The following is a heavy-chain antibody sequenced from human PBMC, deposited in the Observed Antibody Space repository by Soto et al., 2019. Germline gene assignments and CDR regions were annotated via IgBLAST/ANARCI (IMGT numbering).Heavy chain of an antibody. CDR1: GGSFGTNY. CDR3: ATDSAGRGPFDP. D-gene: IGHD3-10*01. V-gene: IGHV4-59*13. J-gene: IGHJ5*02. CDR2: TYHTGST. Sequence: PSETLSLTCTISGGSFGTNYWSWIRQAPGKALEWIGYTYHTGSTKYNPSLKSRATISVDTSKNQFSLTLNSATAADTAVYYCATDSAGRGPFDPWGQGILVTVPS.